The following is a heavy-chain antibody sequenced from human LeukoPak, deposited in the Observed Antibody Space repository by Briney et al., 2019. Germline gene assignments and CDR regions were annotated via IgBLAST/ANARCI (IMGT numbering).Heavy chain of an antibody. CDR1: GDSVSSNSAA. CDR3: ARGEDTAMVLLLY. CDR2: TYYRSKWYN. Sequence: SQTLPLTCAISGDSVSSNSAAWNWIRQSPSRGLEWLGRTYYRSKWYNDYAVSVKSRIAINPDTSKNQFSLQLNSVTPEDTAVYYCARGEDTAMVLLLYWGQGTLVTVSS. D-gene: IGHD5-18*01. V-gene: IGHV6-1*01. J-gene: IGHJ4*02.